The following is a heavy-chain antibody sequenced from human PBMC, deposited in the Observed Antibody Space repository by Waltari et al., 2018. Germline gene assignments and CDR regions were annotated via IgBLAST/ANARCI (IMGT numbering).Heavy chain of an antibody. J-gene: IGHJ5*02. CDR3: ARSDPVMGYNWFDP. Sequence: QVQLQQWGAGLLKPSATLSLTCAVYGGSFSGYYWSWIRQPPGKGLEWIGEINHSGSTNYNPSLKSRVTISVDTSKNQFSLKLSSVTAADTAVYYCARSDPVMGYNWFDPWGQGTLVTVSS. CDR1: GGSFSGYY. V-gene: IGHV4-34*01. CDR2: INHSGST. D-gene: IGHD2-8*01.